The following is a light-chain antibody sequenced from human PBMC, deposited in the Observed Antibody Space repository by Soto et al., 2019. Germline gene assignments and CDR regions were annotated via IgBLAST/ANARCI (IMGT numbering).Light chain of an antibody. J-gene: IGLJ1*01. CDR3: CSFAGSYTYV. CDR1: SSDVGRYDY. CDR2: DVS. V-gene: IGLV2-11*01. Sequence: QSALTQPRSVSGSPGQSVTISCTGTSSDVGRYDYVSWYQQHPGKAPKLIIYDVSERPSGVPDHFSGSKFGNTASLTISGLQAEGEADYSCCSFAGSYTYVFGTGTKVTVL.